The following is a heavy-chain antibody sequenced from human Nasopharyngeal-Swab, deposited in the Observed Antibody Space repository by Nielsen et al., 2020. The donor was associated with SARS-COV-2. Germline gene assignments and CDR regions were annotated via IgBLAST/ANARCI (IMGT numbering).Heavy chain of an antibody. J-gene: IGHJ6*02. V-gene: IGHV3-74*01. D-gene: IGHD3-16*02. CDR2: INSDGSST. Sequence: GESLKISCAASGFTFSSYWMHWVRQVPGKGLVWVSRINSDGSSTSYADSVKGRFTISRDNAKNTLYLQMNSLRAEDTAVYYCARDLYYDYVWGSYRYENYYYGMDVWGQGTTVTVSS. CDR3: ARDLYYDYVWGSYRYENYYYGMDV. CDR1: GFTFSSYW.